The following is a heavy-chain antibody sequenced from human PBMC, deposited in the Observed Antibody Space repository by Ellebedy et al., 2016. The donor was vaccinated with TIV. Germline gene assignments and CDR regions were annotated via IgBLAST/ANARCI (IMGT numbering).Heavy chain of an antibody. CDR1: GFIFNDYA. D-gene: IGHD6-19*01. CDR3: ARDLDKSSGWYGGAAY. V-gene: IGHV3-30-3*01. Sequence: PGGSLRLSCAASGFIFNDYAMHWVRQAPGKGLEWVAVISYDGSSKFYEDSVKGRFTISRDNSMTTLYLEMNSLRAEDTAVYYCARDLDKSSGWYGGAAYWGQGTLVTVSS. CDR2: ISYDGSSK. J-gene: IGHJ4*02.